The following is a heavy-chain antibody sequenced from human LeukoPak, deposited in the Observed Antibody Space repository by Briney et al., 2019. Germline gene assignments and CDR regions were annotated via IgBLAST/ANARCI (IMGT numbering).Heavy chain of an antibody. J-gene: IGHJ5*02. CDR1: GYTFTSYY. CDR2: INPSGGNT. CDR3: AREETGRNWFDP. Sequence: ASVKVSCKASGYTFTSYYMHWVRQAPGQGLEWMGIINPSGGNTSYAQKFQGRVTMTRDMSTSTVYMELSSLRSEDTAVYYCAREETGRNWFDPWGQGTLVTVSS. V-gene: IGHV1-46*01.